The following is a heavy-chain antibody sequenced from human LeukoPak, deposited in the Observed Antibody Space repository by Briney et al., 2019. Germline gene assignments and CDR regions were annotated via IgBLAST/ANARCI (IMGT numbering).Heavy chain of an antibody. CDR2: IKQDGSEK. J-gene: IGHJ5*02. V-gene: IGHV3-7*01. CDR3: VRGQFVS. D-gene: IGHD2-15*01. CDR1: GFTLGNHW. Sequence: GGSLRLSCVASGFTLGNHWMTWVRQAPGKGLEWVANIKQDGSEKYYVDSVKGRFIISRDNAKNSLYMHTNSLRSEDTAMYFCVRGQFVSWGQGTLVTVSS.